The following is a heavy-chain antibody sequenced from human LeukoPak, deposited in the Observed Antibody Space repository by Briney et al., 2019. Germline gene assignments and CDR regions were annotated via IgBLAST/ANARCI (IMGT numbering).Heavy chain of an antibody. D-gene: IGHD2-2*01. CDR1: GYTFTSYD. CDR2: MNPNSGNT. Sequence: GASVKVSCKASGYTFTSYDINWVRQATGQGLEWMGWMNPNSGNTGYAQKFQGRVTMTRNTSISTAYMELSSLRSEDTAVYYCARGTRIGYIVVVPAARRWFDAWVQGTLVTVSS. CDR3: ARGTRIGYIVVVPAARRWFDA. J-gene: IGHJ5*02. V-gene: IGHV1-8*01.